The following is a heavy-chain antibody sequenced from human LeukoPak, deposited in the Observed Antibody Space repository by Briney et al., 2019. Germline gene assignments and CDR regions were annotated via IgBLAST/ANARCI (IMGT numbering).Heavy chain of an antibody. V-gene: IGHV4-59*01. CDR3: ASIAVAGTIDYYYGMDV. Sequence: SETLSLTCTVSGGSISSYYWSWIRQPPGKGLEWIGYIYYSGGTNYNPSLKSRVTISVDTSKNQFSLKLSSVTAADTAVYYCASIAVAGTIDYYYGMDVWGQGTTVTVSS. CDR2: IYYSGGT. D-gene: IGHD6-19*01. J-gene: IGHJ6*02. CDR1: GGSISSYY.